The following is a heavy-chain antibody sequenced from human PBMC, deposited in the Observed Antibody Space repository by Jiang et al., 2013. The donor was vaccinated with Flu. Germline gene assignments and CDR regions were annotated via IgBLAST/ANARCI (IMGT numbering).Heavy chain of an antibody. Sequence: KPTQTLTLTCTFSGFSLRSSGVSVAWIRQPPGKALEWLALIYWDDDKRYSPSLKSRLTITKDTSKNQVVLTMTNMDPVDTATYYCARSYYYYTSGYSQPYFDYWGQGTLVTVSS. V-gene: IGHV2-5*02. J-gene: IGHJ4*02. CDR2: IYWDDDK. CDR3: ARSYYYYTSGYSQPYFDY. CDR1: GFSLRSSGVS. D-gene: IGHD3-22*01.